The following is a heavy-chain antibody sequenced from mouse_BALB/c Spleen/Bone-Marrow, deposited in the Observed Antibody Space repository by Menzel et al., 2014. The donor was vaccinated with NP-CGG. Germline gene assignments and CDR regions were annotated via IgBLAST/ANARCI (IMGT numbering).Heavy chain of an antibody. J-gene: IGHJ4*01. CDR3: AKRDIYYGYDGNAMDY. Sequence: QVQLQQSGAELARPGASVKMSCKASGYTFTTYTMHWVKQRPGQGLEWIGYINHSSGYTNYNQKFKDKATLTADKSSSTAYMQLSSLTSEDSAVYFCAKRDIYYGYDGNAMDYWGQGTSVTVSS. V-gene: IGHV1-4*01. CDR2: INHSSGYT. CDR1: GYTFTTYT. D-gene: IGHD2-2*01.